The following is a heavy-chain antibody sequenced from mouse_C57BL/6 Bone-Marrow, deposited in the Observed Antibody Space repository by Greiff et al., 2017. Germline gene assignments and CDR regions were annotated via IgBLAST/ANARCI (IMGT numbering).Heavy chain of an antibody. CDR3: AREEYYYGSSPLVFFAY. D-gene: IGHD1-1*01. J-gene: IGHJ3*01. V-gene: IGHV1-55*01. Sequence: QVQLKQPGAELVKPGASVKMSCKASGYTFTSYWITWVKQRPGQGLEWIGDIYPGSGSTNYNEKFKSKATLTVDTSSSTAYMQLSSLTSEDSAVYYCAREEYYYGSSPLVFFAYWGQGTLVTVSA. CDR1: GYTFTSYW. CDR2: IYPGSGST.